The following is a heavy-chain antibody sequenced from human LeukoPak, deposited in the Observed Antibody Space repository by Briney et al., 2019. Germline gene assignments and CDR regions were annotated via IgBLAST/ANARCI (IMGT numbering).Heavy chain of an antibody. CDR3: ARETSQKGAHYMDV. CDR2: IYYSGST. D-gene: IGHD3-16*01. CDR1: GGSISSYY. Sequence: SEALSLTCTVSGGSISSYYWSWIRQPPGKGLEWIGYIYYSGSTNYNPSLKSRVTISVDTSKNQFSLKLNSVTAADTAVYYCARETSQKGAHYMDVWGKGTTVTISS. V-gene: IGHV4-59*01. J-gene: IGHJ6*03.